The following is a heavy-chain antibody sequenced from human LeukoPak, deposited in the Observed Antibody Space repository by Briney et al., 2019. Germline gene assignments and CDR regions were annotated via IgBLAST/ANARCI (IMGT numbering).Heavy chain of an antibody. V-gene: IGHV3-7*01. J-gene: IGHJ4*02. CDR1: GFTFSSYW. D-gene: IGHD4-17*01. CDR3: ARELLTVTTWDY. Sequence: GGSLRLSCAASGFTFSSYWMSWVRQAPGKGLEWVANIKPDGGEKYYVDSVKGRFTISRDNAKNSVYLQMDSLRGEDTAVYYCARELLTVTTWDYWGQGTLVTVSS. CDR2: IKPDGGEK.